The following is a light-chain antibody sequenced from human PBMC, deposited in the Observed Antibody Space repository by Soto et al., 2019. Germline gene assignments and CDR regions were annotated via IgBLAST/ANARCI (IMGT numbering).Light chain of an antibody. Sequence: EIVMTQSPATLSVSPGERATLSCRASQIVRSNSLAWYQQKPGQAPRLLIYGASSRATGIPDRFSGSGSGTDFTLTISSLQPEDFATYDCQQANSFPITFGQGTRLEIK. J-gene: IGKJ5*01. V-gene: IGKV3D-15*01. CDR2: GAS. CDR3: QQANSFPIT. CDR1: QIVRSN.